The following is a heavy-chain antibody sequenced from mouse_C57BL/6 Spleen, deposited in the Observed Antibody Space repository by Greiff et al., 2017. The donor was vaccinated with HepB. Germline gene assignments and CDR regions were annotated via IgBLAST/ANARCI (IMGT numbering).Heavy chain of an antibody. V-gene: IGHV1-61*01. D-gene: IGHD2-5*01. Sequence: QVQLQQSGAELVRPGSSVKLSCKASGYTFTSYWMDWVKQRPGQGLEWIGNIYPSDSETHYNQKFKDKATLTVDKSSSTAYMQLSSLTSEDSAVYYCARGGSNYLAWFAYWGQGTLVTVSA. J-gene: IGHJ3*01. CDR1: GYTFTSYW. CDR3: ARGGSNYLAWFAY. CDR2: IYPSDSET.